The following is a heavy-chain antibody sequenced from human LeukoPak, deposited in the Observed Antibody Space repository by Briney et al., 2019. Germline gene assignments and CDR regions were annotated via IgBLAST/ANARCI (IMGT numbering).Heavy chain of an antibody. V-gene: IGHV4-38-2*02. CDR1: GYSIRSDYY. D-gene: IGHD3-22*01. CDR2: IYHSGRI. CDR3: TRDEDSSGYIDY. J-gene: IGHJ4*02. Sequence: AETLSLTCTVSGYSIRSDYYWGWIRQSPGKGLEWIGNIYHSGRIFYNPSLKSRPTISVDTSKNQFSLKQTSVTAADTAVYYCTRDEDSSGYIDYWGQGTLVTV.